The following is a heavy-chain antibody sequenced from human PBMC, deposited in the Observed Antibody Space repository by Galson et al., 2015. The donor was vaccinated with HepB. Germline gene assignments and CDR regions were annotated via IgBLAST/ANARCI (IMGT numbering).Heavy chain of an antibody. CDR3: AKDKYYYDSSGYGDAFDI. CDR1: GFTFDDYA. Sequence: SLRLSCAASGFTFDDYAMHWVRQAPGKGLEWVSGISWNSGSIGYADSVKGRFTISRDNAKNSLYLQMNSLRAEDTALYYCAKDKYYYDSSGYGDAFDIWGRGTMVTVSS. J-gene: IGHJ3*02. CDR2: ISWNSGSI. D-gene: IGHD3-22*01. V-gene: IGHV3-9*01.